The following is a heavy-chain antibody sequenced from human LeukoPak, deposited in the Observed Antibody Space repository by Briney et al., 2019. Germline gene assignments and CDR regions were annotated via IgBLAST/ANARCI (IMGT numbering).Heavy chain of an antibody. Sequence: GGSLRLSCAASGFTFRNYVIHWVRQAPGKGLEWVAVTSSDLNVKLYADSVKGRFTISRDNSKNTLYLQMNSLRAEDTAVYYCARVELAAAGTHYYYYGMDVWGQGTTVTVSS. CDR2: TSSDLNVK. CDR1: GFTFRNYV. J-gene: IGHJ6*02. V-gene: IGHV3-30-3*01. D-gene: IGHD6-13*01. CDR3: ARVELAAAGTHYYYYGMDV.